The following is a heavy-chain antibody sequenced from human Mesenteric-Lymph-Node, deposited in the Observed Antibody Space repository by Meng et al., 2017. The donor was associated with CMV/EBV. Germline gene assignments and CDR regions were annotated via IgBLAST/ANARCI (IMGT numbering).Heavy chain of an antibody. CDR3: ARESAERVAEDY. CDR1: GGYISSSNW. CDR2: IYHSGST. D-gene: IGHD3-3*01. J-gene: IGHJ4*02. V-gene: IGHV4-4*02. Sequence: AVSGGYISSSNWWSWVRQPPGKGLEWIGEIYHSGSTNYNPSLKSRVTISVDKSKNQFSLKLSSVTAADTAVYYCARESAERVAEDYWGQGTLVTVSS.